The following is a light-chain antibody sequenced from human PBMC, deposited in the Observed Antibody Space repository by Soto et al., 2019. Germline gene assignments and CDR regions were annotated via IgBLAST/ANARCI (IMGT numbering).Light chain of an antibody. V-gene: IGKV1-5*01. J-gene: IGKJ2*01. CDR1: QSISTW. CDR3: QQYNSYPYT. CDR2: DAS. Sequence: DIQMTQSPSTVSASVGDAVTITCRASQSISTWLAWYQQKPGKAPNLLIYDASTLESGGPSGFSGSGSETEVTLTTSSLQHDDSATYYCQQYNSYPYTFGQGTKLEIK.